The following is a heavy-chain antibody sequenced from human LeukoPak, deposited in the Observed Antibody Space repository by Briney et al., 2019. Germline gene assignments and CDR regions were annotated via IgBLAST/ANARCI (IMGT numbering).Heavy chain of an antibody. Sequence: SVKVSCKASGGTFSSYAISWVRQAPGQGLEWMGGIIPIFGTANYAQKFQGRVTITADESTSTAYMELSSLRSEDTAVYYCARVAVYCSGGSCYVPDLSYFDYWGQGTLVTVSS. CDR2: IIPIFGTA. D-gene: IGHD2-15*01. J-gene: IGHJ4*02. V-gene: IGHV1-69*13. CDR1: GGTFSSYA. CDR3: ARVAVYCSGGSCYVPDLSYFDY.